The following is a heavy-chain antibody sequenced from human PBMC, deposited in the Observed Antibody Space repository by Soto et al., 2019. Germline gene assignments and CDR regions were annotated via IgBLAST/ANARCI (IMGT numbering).Heavy chain of an antibody. CDR3: AREPVVSVAVHHYSAMHV. CDR1: GYTFTNYY. J-gene: IGHJ6*02. Sequence: ASVKVSCKASGYTFTNYYMHWVRQAPGHRLEWMGVVNPSGGSPTYPQKFQGRVTMTRDTSTSTVYMELTSLRFEDTAVYYCAREPVVSVAVHHYSAMHVWGQGTTVTV. D-gene: IGHD2-15*01. CDR2: VNPSGGSP. V-gene: IGHV1-46*01.